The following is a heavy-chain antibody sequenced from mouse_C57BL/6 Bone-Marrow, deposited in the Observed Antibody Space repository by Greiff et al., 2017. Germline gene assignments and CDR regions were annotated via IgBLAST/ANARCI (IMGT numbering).Heavy chain of an antibody. CDR2: IYPRSGNT. J-gene: IGHJ3*01. Sequence: QVQLQQSGAELARPGASVKLSCKASGYTFTSYGISWVKQRTGQGLEWIGEIYPRSGNTYYNEKFKGKATPTADKSSSTAYMELRSLTSEDSAVYFCARGGMKRFADWGQGTLVTVSA. CDR1: GYTFTSYG. CDR3: ARGGMKRFAD. V-gene: IGHV1-81*01.